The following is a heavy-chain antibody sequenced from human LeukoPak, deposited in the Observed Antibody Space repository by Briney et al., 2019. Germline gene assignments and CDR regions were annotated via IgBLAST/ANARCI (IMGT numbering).Heavy chain of an antibody. V-gene: IGHV4-39*01. CDR1: GGSISSSSYY. CDR3: ARCPYYGSGGNNWFDP. CDR2: IYYSGST. D-gene: IGHD3-10*01. Sequence: SETLSLTCTVSGGSISSSSYYWGWIRQPPGKGLEWIGSIYYSGSTYYNPSLKSRVTISVDTSKNQFSLKLSSVTAADTAVYYCARCPYYGSGGNNWFDPWGQGTLVTVSS. J-gene: IGHJ5*02.